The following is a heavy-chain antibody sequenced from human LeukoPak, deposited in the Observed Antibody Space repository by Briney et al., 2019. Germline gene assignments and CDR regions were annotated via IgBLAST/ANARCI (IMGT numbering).Heavy chain of an antibody. J-gene: IGHJ4*02. CDR1: GFTFSDHY. CDR2: CRDKANSYTT. V-gene: IGHV3-72*01. Sequence: PGGSLRLSCAASGFTFSDHYMDWVRQAPGKGLEWVGRCRDKANSYTTEYAASVKGRFIISGDDSKNSLYLQMNSLKTEDTAMYYCVRASYSSGRNFFHYWGQGTLVTVSS. CDR3: VRASYSSGRNFFHY. D-gene: IGHD3-10*01.